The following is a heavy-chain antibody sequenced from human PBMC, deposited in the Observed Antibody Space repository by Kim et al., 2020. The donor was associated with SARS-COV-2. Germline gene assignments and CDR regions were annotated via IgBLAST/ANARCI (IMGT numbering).Heavy chain of an antibody. V-gene: IGHV4-34*01. CDR3: ARGALQSITMVRGVQATPRCFDP. D-gene: IGHD3-10*01. J-gene: IGHJ5*01. CDR1: GGSFSGYY. Sequence: SETLSLTCAVYGGSFSGYYWSWIRQPPGKGLEWIGEINHSGSTNYNPSLKSRVTISVDTSKNQFSLKLSSVTAADTAVYYCARGALQSITMVRGVQATPRCFDPWGQGTLVTVSS. CDR2: INHSGST.